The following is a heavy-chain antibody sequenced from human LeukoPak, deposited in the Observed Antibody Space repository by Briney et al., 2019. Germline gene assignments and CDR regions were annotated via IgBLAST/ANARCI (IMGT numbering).Heavy chain of an antibody. CDR3: ARGKYYFDY. CDR2: IYYSGST. J-gene: IGHJ4*02. CDR1: GGSISSYY. Sequence: SETLSLTCTVSGGSISSYYWSWIRQPPGKGLEWIGYIYYSGSTNYNPSLRSRVTISVDTSKNQFSLKLSSVTAADTAVYYCARGKYYFDYWGQGTLVTVSS. V-gene: IGHV4-59*01.